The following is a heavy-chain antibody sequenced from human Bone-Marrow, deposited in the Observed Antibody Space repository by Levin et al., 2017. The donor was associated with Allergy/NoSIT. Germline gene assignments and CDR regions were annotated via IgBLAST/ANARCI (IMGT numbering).Heavy chain of an antibody. V-gene: IGHV4-34*01. J-gene: IGHJ4*02. Sequence: GSLRLSCAVYGGSFSGYYWGWIRQSPGKGLEWIGEMNQSGSIDYNPSLKSRVTISEDTSKNQFSLKLNSVTAADTAVYYCARGRFRRGYFHYWGQGTLVTVTS. CDR2: MNQSGSI. D-gene: IGHD3-22*01. CDR3: ARGRFRRGYFHY. CDR1: GGSFSGYY.